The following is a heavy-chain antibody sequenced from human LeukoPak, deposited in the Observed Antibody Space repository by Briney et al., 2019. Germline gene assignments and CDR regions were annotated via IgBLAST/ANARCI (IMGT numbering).Heavy chain of an antibody. Sequence: PMASVKVSCKASGGTFSSYAISWVRQAPGQGLEWMGGIIPTFGTANYAQKFQGRVTVTTDESTSTAYMELSSLRSEDTAVYYCAREGIKRFGQVVPAPIGYFDYWGQGTLVTVSS. V-gene: IGHV1-69*05. CDR1: GGTFSSYA. D-gene: IGHD2-2*01. J-gene: IGHJ4*02. CDR2: IIPTFGTA. CDR3: AREGIKRFGQVVPAPIGYFDY.